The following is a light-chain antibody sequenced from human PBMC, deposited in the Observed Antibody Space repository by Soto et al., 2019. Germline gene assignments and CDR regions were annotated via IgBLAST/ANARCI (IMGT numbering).Light chain of an antibody. Sequence: SVLTQPASVSGSPGQSITISCTGTSSDVGGYNYVSWYQQHPGKAPKLMIYEVSNRPSGVSNRFSGSKSGHTASLTISGLQSEDEADYFCTSYTSSTTLDVFGNGTKVTVL. CDR1: SSDVGGYNY. CDR2: EVS. V-gene: IGLV2-14*01. CDR3: TSYTSSTTLDV. J-gene: IGLJ1*01.